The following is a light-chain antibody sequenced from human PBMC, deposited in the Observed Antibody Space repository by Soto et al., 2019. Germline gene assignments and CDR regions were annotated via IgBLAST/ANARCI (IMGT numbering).Light chain of an antibody. Sequence: SALTQPRSVSGSPGQSVTISCTGTSSGVVGYNYVSWYQQHPDKAPKVMIYDVTKRPSGVPDRFSGSKSGNTASLTISGLQAEDEADYYCCSYAGSYIYVFGTG. V-gene: IGLV2-11*01. CDR2: DVT. CDR3: CSYAGSYIYV. J-gene: IGLJ1*01. CDR1: SSGVVGYNY.